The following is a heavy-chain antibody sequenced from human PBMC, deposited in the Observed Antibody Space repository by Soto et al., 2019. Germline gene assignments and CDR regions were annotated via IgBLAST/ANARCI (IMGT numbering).Heavy chain of an antibody. J-gene: IGHJ4*02. Sequence: EVQVLESGGGLVQPGGSLRLSCVVSGFIFRSYPMSWVRQAPGRGLEWVAGIVGSGERTYYAESMKGRFAISRDNSSNPLYLQMNSLRDDDTAVYSCAKITLEWLLSPRDPLDYWGQGTLVTVSS. V-gene: IGHV3-23*01. D-gene: IGHD3-3*01. CDR1: GFIFRSYP. CDR2: IVGSGERT. CDR3: AKITLEWLLSPRDPLDY.